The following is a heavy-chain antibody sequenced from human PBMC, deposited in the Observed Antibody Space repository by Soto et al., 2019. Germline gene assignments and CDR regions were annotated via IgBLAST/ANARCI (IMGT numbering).Heavy chain of an antibody. D-gene: IGHD3-10*01. CDR2: IYWDDDK. CDR3: PHGYSMVPDFDY. Sequence: SGPTLVNPTQTLTLTCTFSGFSLSPSVVGVGWIRQPPGKALEWLALIYWDDDKRYSPSLKSRLTITQDTSKIQVVHTMTNMDTVNSSTDYFPHGYSMVPDFDYWGQGTLVTVSS. J-gene: IGHJ4*02. V-gene: IGHV2-5*02. CDR1: GFSLSPSVVG.